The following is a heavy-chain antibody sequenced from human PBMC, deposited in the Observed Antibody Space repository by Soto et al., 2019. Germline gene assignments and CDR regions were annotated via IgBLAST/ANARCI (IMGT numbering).Heavy chain of an antibody. Sequence: PGESLKISCMTYGYQFATHWIAWVRQMPGKGLEWMGAIYPDDSDTRYSPSLQGQVTFSVDKSTDTVYLQWGSLKASDTAVYYCARPEGRYFYDARGYYSHWGQGTLVTVSS. D-gene: IGHD3-10*01. J-gene: IGHJ4*02. CDR3: ARPEGRYFYDARGYYSH. CDR2: IYPDDSDT. V-gene: IGHV5-51*01. CDR1: GYQFATHW.